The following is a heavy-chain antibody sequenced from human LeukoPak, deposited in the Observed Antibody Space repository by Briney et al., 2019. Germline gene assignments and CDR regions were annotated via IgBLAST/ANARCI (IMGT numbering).Heavy chain of an antibody. Sequence: PSETLSLTCTVSGGSISSYYWSWIRQPPGKGLEWIGYIYYSGSTNYNPSLKSRVTISVDTSKNQFSLKLSSVTAADTAVYYCAREALKDYDILTRYYNVHAFDIWGQGTMVTVSS. J-gene: IGHJ3*02. D-gene: IGHD3-9*01. CDR3: AREALKDYDILTRYYNVHAFDI. CDR2: IYYSGST. CDR1: GGSISSYY. V-gene: IGHV4-59*01.